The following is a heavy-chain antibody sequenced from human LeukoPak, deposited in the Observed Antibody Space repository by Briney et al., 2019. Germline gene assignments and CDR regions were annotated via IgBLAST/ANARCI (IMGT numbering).Heavy chain of an antibody. Sequence: GGSPRLSCAASGFALSSHWMTWVRQVPGRGPEWVANVNRDGSETYYLDSVKGRFTISKDNAKNSLYLQMNSLRAEDTALYHCARNNGMDVWGQGTTVIVSS. CDR1: GFALSSHW. J-gene: IGHJ6*02. CDR3: ARNNGMDV. V-gene: IGHV3-7*03. CDR2: VNRDGSET.